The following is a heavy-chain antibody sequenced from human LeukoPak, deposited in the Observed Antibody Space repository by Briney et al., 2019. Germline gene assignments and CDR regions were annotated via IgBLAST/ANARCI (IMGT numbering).Heavy chain of an antibody. CDR3: ARGPGSSGSQRGYFDY. J-gene: IGHJ4*02. V-gene: IGHV4-39*07. CDR2: IYYSGST. D-gene: IGHD3-10*01. CDR1: GGSISSSSYY. Sequence: SETLSLTCTVSGGSISSSSYYWGWIRQPPGKGLEWIGSIYYSGSTYYNPSLRSRVTISVDKSKNQFSLKLSSVTAADTAVYYCARGPGSSGSQRGYFDYWGQGTLVTVSS.